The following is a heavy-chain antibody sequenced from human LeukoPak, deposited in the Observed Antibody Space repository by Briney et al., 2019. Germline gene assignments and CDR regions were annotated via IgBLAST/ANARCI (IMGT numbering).Heavy chain of an antibody. CDR3: AREGAGGYYYYYMDV. Sequence: SVKVSCKASEGTFSSYAISWVRQAPGQGLEWMGGIIPIFGTANYAQKFQGRVTITADESTSTAYMELSSLRSEDTAVYYCAREGAGGYYYYYMDVWGKGTTVTVSS. CDR1: EGTFSSYA. V-gene: IGHV1-69*13. D-gene: IGHD3-10*01. CDR2: IIPIFGTA. J-gene: IGHJ6*03.